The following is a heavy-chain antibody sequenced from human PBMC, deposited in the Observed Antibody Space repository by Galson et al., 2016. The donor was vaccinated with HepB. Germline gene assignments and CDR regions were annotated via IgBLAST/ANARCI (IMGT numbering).Heavy chain of an antibody. V-gene: IGHV3-53*01. J-gene: IGHJ6*02. CDR1: GFTFSSSW. D-gene: IGHD3-10*02. Sequence: SLRLSCAVSGFTFSSSWTSWVRQAPGKGLEWVSLIYRGGNTYYADSVEGRFIMSRDSSRNTVSLQMNSLTAEDTAVYYCAKAITYYYVLTNYVGGALDVWGQGTTVTVSS. CDR3: AKAITYYYVLTNYVGGALDV. CDR2: IYRGGNT.